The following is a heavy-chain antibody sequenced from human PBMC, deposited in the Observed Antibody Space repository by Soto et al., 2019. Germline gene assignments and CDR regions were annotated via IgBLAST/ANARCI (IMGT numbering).Heavy chain of an antibody. Sequence: QVQLVESGGGVVQPGRSLRLSCAASGFTFSSYTMHWVRQAPGKGLEWVAVISYDGSNKYYADSVKGRFTISRDNFKNTLYLQVNSLRAEDTAVYYCARGYIGVLYYYGMDVWGQGTTVTVSS. V-gene: IGHV3-30-3*01. D-gene: IGHD5-12*01. J-gene: IGHJ6*02. CDR1: GFTFSSYT. CDR2: ISYDGSNK. CDR3: ARGYIGVLYYYGMDV.